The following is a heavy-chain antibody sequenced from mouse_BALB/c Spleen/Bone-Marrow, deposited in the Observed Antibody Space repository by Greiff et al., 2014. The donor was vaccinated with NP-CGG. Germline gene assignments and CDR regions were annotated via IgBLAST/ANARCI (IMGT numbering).Heavy chain of an antibody. V-gene: IGHV4-1*02. D-gene: IGHD1-2*01. CDR1: GFDFSRYW. Sequence: VQLQQSGGGLVQPGGSLKLSCTASGFDFSRYWMSWVRQAPGKGLQWIGEINPESSTINYTPSLKDKFIISRDNAKNTLYLQISKVRSEDTALYYCTRLTYYGLSDYWGQGTTLTVSS. CDR3: TRLTYYGLSDY. CDR2: INPESSTI. J-gene: IGHJ2*01.